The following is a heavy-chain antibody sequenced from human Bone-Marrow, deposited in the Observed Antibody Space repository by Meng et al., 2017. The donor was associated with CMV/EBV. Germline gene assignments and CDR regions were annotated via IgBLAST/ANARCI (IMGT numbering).Heavy chain of an antibody. CDR3: ARGPPVGEQWLAD. D-gene: IGHD6-19*01. V-gene: IGHV1-8*03. J-gene: IGHJ4*02. CDR2: MNPNSGNT. CDR1: GYTFTSYD. Sequence: ASGYTFTSYDIHWVRQATGQGLEWMGWMNPNSGNTGYAQKFQGRVTITRNTSISTAYMELSSLRSEDTAVYYCARGPPVGEQWLADWGQGTLVTVSS.